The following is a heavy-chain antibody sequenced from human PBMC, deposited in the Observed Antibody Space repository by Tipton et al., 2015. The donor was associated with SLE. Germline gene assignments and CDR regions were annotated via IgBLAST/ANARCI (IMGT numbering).Heavy chain of an antibody. CDR2: IYYIGST. CDR1: GGSISSYY. V-gene: IGHV4-59*01. D-gene: IGHD3-10*01. Sequence: TLSLTCTVSGGSISSYYWSWIRQPPGKGLEWVGYIYYIGSTNYNPSLKSRVTISVDTSKNQFSLKRSSVTAADTAVYYCARVGSGVDYWGQETLVTVSS. J-gene: IGHJ4*02. CDR3: ARVGSGVDY.